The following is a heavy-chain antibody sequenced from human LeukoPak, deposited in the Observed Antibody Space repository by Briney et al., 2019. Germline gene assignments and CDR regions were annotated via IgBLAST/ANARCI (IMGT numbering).Heavy chain of an antibody. V-gene: IGHV1-2*02. Sequence: ASVKVSCKASGYTFTGYYMHWVRQAPGQGLEWMGWINPNSGGTNYAQKFQGRVTMTRDTSISTAYMELSRLRSDDTAVYYCARAFHSGTDAFDIWGQGTMVTVSS. D-gene: IGHD1-26*01. CDR3: ARAFHSGTDAFDI. CDR1: GYTFTGYY. CDR2: INPNSGGT. J-gene: IGHJ3*02.